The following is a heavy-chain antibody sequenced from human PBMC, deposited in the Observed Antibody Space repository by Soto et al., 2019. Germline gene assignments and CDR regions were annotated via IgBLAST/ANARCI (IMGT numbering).Heavy chain of an antibody. CDR3: AKSYYDILTGLVYYYGMDV. CDR2: IWYDGSNK. V-gene: IGHV3-30*02. D-gene: IGHD3-9*01. J-gene: IGHJ6*02. Sequence: GSLRLSCAASGFTFSSYGMHWVRQAPGKGLEWVAVIWYDGSNKYYADSVKGRFTISRDNSKNTLYLQMNSLRAEDTAVYYCAKSYYDILTGLVYYYGMDVWGQGTTVTVSS. CDR1: GFTFSSYG.